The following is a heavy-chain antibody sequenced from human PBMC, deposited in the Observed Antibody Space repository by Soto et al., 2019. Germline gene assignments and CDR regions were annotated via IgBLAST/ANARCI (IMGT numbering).Heavy chain of an antibody. CDR1: GFTFSSYE. CDR2: ISSSGSTK. Sequence: GGSLRLSCAASGFTFSSYEMNWVRQAPGKGLEWVSYISSSGSTKYYADSVKGRFTISRDNAKNSLYLQMNSLRAEDTAVYYCARKGGNVVVPGAIRYDYWGQGTLVTVSS. D-gene: IGHD2-2*02. CDR3: ARKGGNVVVPGAIRYDY. V-gene: IGHV3-48*03. J-gene: IGHJ4*02.